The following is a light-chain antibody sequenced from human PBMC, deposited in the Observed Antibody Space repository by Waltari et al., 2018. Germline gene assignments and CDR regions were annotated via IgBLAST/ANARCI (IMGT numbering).Light chain of an antibody. CDR1: SSDVGGYNH. CDR2: EVS. V-gene: IGLV2-14*01. CDR3: SSYTSSSIPYV. Sequence: QSALTQAASVSGSPGQSITISCTGTSSDVGGYNHVAWYQHHPGKAPNLIISEVSNRPSGFSYRFSGSKSGNTASLTISGLQAEDEADYYCSSYTSSSIPYVFGTGTKVTVL. J-gene: IGLJ1*01.